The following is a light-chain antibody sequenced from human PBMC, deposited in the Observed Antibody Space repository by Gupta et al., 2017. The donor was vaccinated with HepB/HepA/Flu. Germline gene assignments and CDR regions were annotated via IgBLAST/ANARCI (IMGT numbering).Light chain of an antibody. CDR3: SSYTSSSTVV. J-gene: IGLJ2*01. CDR2: DDS. CDR1: RSDVGGYNY. V-gene: IGLV2-14*03. Sequence: QSALNQPASVAGSPGQSITISCTGTRSDVGGYNYIYWYQQHPGKAPKLMIYDDSNRPSGVSNRFSGSKSGNTASLTISGLQAEDEADYYCSSYTSSSTVVFGAGTKLTVL.